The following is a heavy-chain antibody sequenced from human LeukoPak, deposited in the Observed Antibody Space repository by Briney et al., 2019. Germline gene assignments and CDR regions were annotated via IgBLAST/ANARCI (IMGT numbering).Heavy chain of an antibody. CDR3: ARVGEGVGYCTNGVCYTSDY. CDR1: GYTFTSYG. D-gene: IGHD2-8*01. Sequence: ASVKVSCKASGYTFTSYGISWVRQAPGQGLEWMGWISAYNGNTNYAQKLQGRVTMSTDTSTSTAYMELRSLRSDDTAVYYCARVGEGVGYCTNGVCYTSDYWGQGTLVTVSS. J-gene: IGHJ4*02. V-gene: IGHV1-18*01. CDR2: ISAYNGNT.